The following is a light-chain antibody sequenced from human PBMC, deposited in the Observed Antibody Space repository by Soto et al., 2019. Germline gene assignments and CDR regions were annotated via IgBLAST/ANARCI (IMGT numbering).Light chain of an antibody. V-gene: IGKV3-15*01. CDR3: QQYNNWTLT. CDR2: GAS. J-gene: IGKJ1*01. Sequence: DILMTQSPATLSVSPGEGATLSCRASQTISSNLAWYQQKPGQVPRLLMYGASTRATGIPARFSGSGSGTEFTLTIGSLQSEDFAVYYCQQYNNWTLTFGEGTNVEIK. CDR1: QTISSN.